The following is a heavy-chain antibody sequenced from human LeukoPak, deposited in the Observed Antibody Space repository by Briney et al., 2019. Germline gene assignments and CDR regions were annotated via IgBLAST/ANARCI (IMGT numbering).Heavy chain of an antibody. CDR2: IYSRGST. J-gene: IGHJ6*03. CDR1: GGSISFYD. Sequence: SETLSLTCTVSGGSISFYDWSWLRQPPGKGLEWIGHIYSRGSTNYNPSLKSPVTISVDTSKIQFSLNVRSVTAADTTVYYCAGGGVQLPQYYIDEWG. CDR3: AGGGVQLPQYYIDE. V-gene: IGHV4-59*01. D-gene: IGHD5-18*01.